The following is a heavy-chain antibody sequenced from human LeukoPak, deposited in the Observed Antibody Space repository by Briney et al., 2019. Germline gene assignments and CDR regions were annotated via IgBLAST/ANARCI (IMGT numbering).Heavy chain of an antibody. V-gene: IGHV3-30-3*01. D-gene: IGHD6-19*01. CDR2: ISYDGSNK. CDR1: GFTFSSYA. Sequence: GGSLRLSCEASGFTFSSYAMHWVRQAPGKGLEWVAVISYDGSNKYYADSVKGRFTISRDNSKNTLYLQMNSLRAEDTAVYYCAKGIAVAPFDYWGQGTLVTVSS. CDR3: AKGIAVAPFDY. J-gene: IGHJ4*02.